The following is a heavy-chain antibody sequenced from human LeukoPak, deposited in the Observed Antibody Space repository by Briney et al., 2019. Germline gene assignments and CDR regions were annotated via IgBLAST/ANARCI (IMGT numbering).Heavy chain of an antibody. J-gene: IGHJ4*02. V-gene: IGHV4-34*12. Sequence: SETLSLTCTVYGGSFRGYYWTWLRQSPGKGLQWIGEVIHSGATNYNPSLTSRLIISVDTSRNQFSLKLSSVTAADTAVYYCARGYDSGGYYAYFDYWGQGALVTVSS. D-gene: IGHD3-22*01. CDR3: ARGYDSGGYYAYFDY. CDR2: VIHSGAT. CDR1: GGSFRGYY.